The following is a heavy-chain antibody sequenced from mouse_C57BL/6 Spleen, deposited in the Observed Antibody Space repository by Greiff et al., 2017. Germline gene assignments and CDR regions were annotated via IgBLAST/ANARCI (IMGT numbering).Heavy chain of an antibody. CDR3: ARLEGNYDDY. D-gene: IGHD2-4*01. CDR2: IDPSDSYT. CDR1: GYTFTSYW. V-gene: IGHV1-69*01. J-gene: IGHJ2*01. Sequence: QVQLQQPGAELVMPGASVKLSCKASGYTFTSYWLHWVKQRPGQGLEWIGEIDPSDSYTNYNQKFKGKSTLTVDKSSSTAYMQLSSLTSEDSAVYYCARLEGNYDDYWGQGTTLTVSS.